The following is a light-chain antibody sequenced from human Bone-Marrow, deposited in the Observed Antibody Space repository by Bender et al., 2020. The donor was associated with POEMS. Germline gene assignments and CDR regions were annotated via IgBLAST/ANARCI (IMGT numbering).Light chain of an antibody. CDR1: TSNIGAGYD. V-gene: IGLV1-40*01. J-gene: IGLJ2*01. CDR2: SNY. Sequence: QSVLTQPPSVSGAPGQRVTISCTGSTSNIGAGYDVHWYQQLPGTAPRLVVYSNYQRPSGVPARFSGSKSGTSASLAISDIQSEDEGDYYCSSWDDSLSGWVFGGGTKLTVL. CDR3: SSWDDSLSGWV.